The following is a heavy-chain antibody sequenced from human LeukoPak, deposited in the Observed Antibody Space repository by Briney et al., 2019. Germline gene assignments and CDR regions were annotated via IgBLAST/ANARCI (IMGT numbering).Heavy chain of an antibody. Sequence: PSETLSLTCAVSGDSISSSNWWSWVRQPPGKGLEWIGEIYHTGSTSYNPSLQSRVTISLDTSKNQFSLKLTSVTAADTAVYFCARVAFEVVRELGTYYYYGKDIWGRGTTVTVSS. CDR1: GDSISSSNW. CDR2: IYHTGST. V-gene: IGHV4-4*02. CDR3: ARVAFEVVRELGTYYYYGKDI. J-gene: IGHJ6*02. D-gene: IGHD1-1*01.